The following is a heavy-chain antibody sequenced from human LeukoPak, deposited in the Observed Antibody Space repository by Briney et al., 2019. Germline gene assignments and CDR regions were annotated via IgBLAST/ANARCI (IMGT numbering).Heavy chain of an antibody. D-gene: IGHD2-15*01. V-gene: IGHV4-34*01. J-gene: IGHJ3*01. CDR2: INHSGST. CDR1: SGSINGFH. Sequence: PSETLSLTCTVSSGSINGFHWSWIRQPAGKGLDWIGEINHSGSTNYNPSLKSRVTISLGTSNNQFSLKLSSVTAADTAVYYCARAPYLSGGSWGQGTMVTVSS. CDR3: ARAPYLSGGS.